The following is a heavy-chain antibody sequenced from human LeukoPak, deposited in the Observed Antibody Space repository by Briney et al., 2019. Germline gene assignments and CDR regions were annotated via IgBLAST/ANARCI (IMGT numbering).Heavy chain of an antibody. CDR3: ARAIYQLLWSDY. D-gene: IGHD2-2*01. V-gene: IGHV3-30*04. J-gene: IGHJ4*02. CDR2: ISYDGSNK. Sequence: PGGSLRLSCAASGFTFSSYAMHWVRQAPGKGLEWVAVISYDGSNKYYADSVKGRFTISRDNSKNTLYLQMNSLRAEDTAGYYCARAIYQLLWSDYWGQGTLVTVSS. CDR1: GFTFSSYA.